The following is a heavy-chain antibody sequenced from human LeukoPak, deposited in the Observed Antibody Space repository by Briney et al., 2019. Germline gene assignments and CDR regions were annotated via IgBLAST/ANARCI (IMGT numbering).Heavy chain of an antibody. J-gene: IGHJ4*02. CDR2: INWNGGST. Sequence: GGSLRLSWAASGFTFDNYGMGWVRQPPGKGLGWASGINWNGGSTGYADSVKGRFTISRDNAKNSLYLQMNSLRAEDTALYYCARATYYYDSSGYYPFDYWGQGTLSPSPQ. CDR1: GFTFDNYG. CDR3: ARATYYYDSSGYYPFDY. D-gene: IGHD3-22*01. V-gene: IGHV3-20*04.